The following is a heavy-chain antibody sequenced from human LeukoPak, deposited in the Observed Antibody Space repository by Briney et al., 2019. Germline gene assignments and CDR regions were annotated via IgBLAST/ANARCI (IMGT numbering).Heavy chain of an antibody. CDR1: GXTFSIYS. CDR3: ARAKYNGNSDWFDP. J-gene: IGHJ5*02. D-gene: IGHD1-26*01. Sequence: GGSLRLSCAASGXTFSIYSVNWLRQAPGKGLEWVSYISGGSSSIYYADSVKGRFTISRDNARNSLYLQMNSLRDEDTAVYYCARAKYNGNSDWFDPWGQGTLVTVSS. CDR2: ISGGSSSI. V-gene: IGHV3-48*02.